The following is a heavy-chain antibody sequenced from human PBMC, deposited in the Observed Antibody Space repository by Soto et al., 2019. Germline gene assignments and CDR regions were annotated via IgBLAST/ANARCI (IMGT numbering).Heavy chain of an antibody. CDR1: GYTFTSYG. D-gene: IGHD3-22*01. CDR3: ARALYYYDNSGLAY. Sequence: QVRLEQSGPEVKKTGASVKVSCKASGYTFTSYGISWVRQAPGQGLEWMGWINIYSGDANYAQRFQDRVTMTRDTSMNTVYMEMRSLRSDDTAVYYCARALYYYDNSGLAYWGQGTLVTVSS. CDR2: INIYSGDA. J-gene: IGHJ4*02. V-gene: IGHV1-18*01.